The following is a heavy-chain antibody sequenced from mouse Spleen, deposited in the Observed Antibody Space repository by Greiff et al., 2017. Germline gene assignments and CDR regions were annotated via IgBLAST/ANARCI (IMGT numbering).Heavy chain of an antibody. D-gene: IGHD1-1*01. CDR3: ARKGTRSPYYFDY. V-gene: IGHV1-53*01. J-gene: IGHJ2*01. CDR2: INPSNGGT. CDR1: GYTFTSYW. Sequence: VQLQQSGTELVKPGASVKLSCKASGYTFTSYWMHWVKQRPGQGLEWIGNINPSNGGTNYNEKFKSKATLTVDKSSSTAYMQLSSLTSEDSAVYYCARKGTRSPYYFDYWGQGTTLTVSS.